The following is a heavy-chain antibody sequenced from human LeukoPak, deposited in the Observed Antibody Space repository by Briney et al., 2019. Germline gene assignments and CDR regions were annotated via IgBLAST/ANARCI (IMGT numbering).Heavy chain of an antibody. Sequence: SETLSLTCGVSGGSITNTNYWTWVRQPPGKGLEWIGEVNLQGSTNYNPSLMGRVAISVDTYENHISLQLTSVTAADTAVYYCAREGGPYRPLDYSGQGTLVTVSS. J-gene: IGHJ4*02. V-gene: IGHV4-4*02. CDR1: GGSITNTNY. CDR3: AREGGPYRPLDY. CDR2: VNLQGST.